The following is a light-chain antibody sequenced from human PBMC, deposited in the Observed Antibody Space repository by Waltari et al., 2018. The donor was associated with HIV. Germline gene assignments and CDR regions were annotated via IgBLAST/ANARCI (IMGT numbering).Light chain of an antibody. V-gene: IGLV3-21*02. CDR1: NIGSKS. CDR2: DDS. CDR3: QVWDTSSDHPGYV. Sequence: SYVLTQPPSVSVAPGQTARITCGGNNIGSKSVHCYQQKPGQAPVLVVCDDSDRPSGIPERFSDSNSGNTATLTISRVEAGDEGDYYCQVWDTSSDHPGYVFGTGTKVTVL. J-gene: IGLJ1*01.